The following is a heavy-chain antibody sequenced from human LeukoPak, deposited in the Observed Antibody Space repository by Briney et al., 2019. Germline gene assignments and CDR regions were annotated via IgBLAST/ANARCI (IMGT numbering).Heavy chain of an antibody. J-gene: IGHJ4*02. V-gene: IGHV3-43D*03. CDR3: ARGLYEFCSGGSCYSYYFDY. CDR2: ITWDGGST. Sequence: GGSLRLSCAASGFTFDDYAMHWVRQAPGKGLKWVSLITWDGGSTYYADSVKGRFTISRDNSKNTLYLQMNSLRAEDTAVYYCARGLYEFCSGGSCYSYYFDYWGQGTLVTVSS. D-gene: IGHD2-15*01. CDR1: GFTFDDYA.